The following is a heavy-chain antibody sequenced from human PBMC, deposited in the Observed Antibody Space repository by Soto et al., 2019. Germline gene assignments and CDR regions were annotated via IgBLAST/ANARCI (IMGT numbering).Heavy chain of an antibody. CDR3: ARDVVVGATTLFDY. Sequence: PGGSLRLSCAASGFTFSSYDMHWVRQATGKGLEWVSAIGTAGDTYYPGSVKGRFTISRENAKNSLYLQMNSLRAEDTAVYYCARDVVVGATTLFDYWGQGTLVTVSS. D-gene: IGHD1-26*01. V-gene: IGHV3-13*01. CDR1: GFTFSSYD. CDR2: IGTAGDT. J-gene: IGHJ4*02.